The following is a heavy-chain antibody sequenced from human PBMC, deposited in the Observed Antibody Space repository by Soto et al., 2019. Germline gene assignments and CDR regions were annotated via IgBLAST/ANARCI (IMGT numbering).Heavy chain of an antibody. CDR3: ARDSTDFWSGYLDY. D-gene: IGHD3-3*01. CDR2: ISSSSSTI. J-gene: IGHJ4*02. Sequence: HPGGSLRLSCAASGFTFSSYSMNWVRQAPGKGLEWVSYISSSSSTIYYADSVKGRFTISRDNAKNSLYLQMNSLRAEDTAVYYCARDSTDFWSGYLDYWGQGTLVTVSS. CDR1: GFTFSSYS. V-gene: IGHV3-48*01.